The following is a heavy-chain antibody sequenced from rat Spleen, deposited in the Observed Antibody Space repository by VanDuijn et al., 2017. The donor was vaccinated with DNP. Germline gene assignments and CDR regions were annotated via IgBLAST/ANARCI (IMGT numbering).Heavy chain of an antibody. D-gene: IGHD1-5*01. CDR3: TRDDIGTTRFDY. Sequence: QVQLKESGPGLVQPSQTLSLTCTVSGFSLDSYTVSWVRQPPGKGLEWIAAISNSGITYYNSALKSRLIIRRDTSKSQVFLKMNSLQTEDTAIYFCTRDDIGTTRFDYWGQGVMVTVSS. J-gene: IGHJ2*01. V-gene: IGHV2-6*01. CDR1: GFSLDSYT. CDR2: ISNSGIT.